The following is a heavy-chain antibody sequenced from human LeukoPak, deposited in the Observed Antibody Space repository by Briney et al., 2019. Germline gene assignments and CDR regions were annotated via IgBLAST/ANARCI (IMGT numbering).Heavy chain of an antibody. CDR1: GGSTSSSSHY. V-gene: IGHV4-39*01. D-gene: IGHD5-24*01. CDR3: ARLTPVLEVDY. Sequence: SETLSLTCTVSGGSTSSSSHYWGWIRQPPGKGLEWIGNIYYSGSTYYNSSLKSRLTISVDTSKTQFSLKLSSVTAADTAVYYCARLTPVLEVDYWGQGTLVTVSS. J-gene: IGHJ4*02. CDR2: IYYSGST.